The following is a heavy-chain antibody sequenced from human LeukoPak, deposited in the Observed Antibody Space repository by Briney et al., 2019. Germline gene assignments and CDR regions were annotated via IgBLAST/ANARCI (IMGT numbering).Heavy chain of an antibody. CDR2: ISAYNGNT. D-gene: IGHD3-22*01. CDR1: GYTFTSYG. CDR3: ARGAHYYDSRGYYWFDY. Sequence: ASVEVSCKASGYTFTSYGISWVRQAPGQGLEWMGWISAYNGNTNYAQKLQGRVTMSTDTSTSTAYMELRSLRSDDTAVYYCARGAHYYDSRGYYWFDYWGQGTLVTVSS. V-gene: IGHV1-18*01. J-gene: IGHJ4*02.